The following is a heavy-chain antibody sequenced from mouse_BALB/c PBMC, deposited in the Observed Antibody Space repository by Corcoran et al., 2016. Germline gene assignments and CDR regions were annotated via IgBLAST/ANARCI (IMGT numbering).Heavy chain of an antibody. J-gene: IGHJ1*01. CDR2: INTYTGEP. CDR1: GYTFTNYG. V-gene: IGHV9-3-1*01. CDR3: ARVLTWYFDA. Sequence: QIQLVQSGPELKKPGETVKISCKASGYTFTNYGMNWVKQAPGKGLKWMGWINTYTGEPTYADDFKGRFAFSLETSASTAYLQINNLKNEDTATYFCARVLTWYFDAWGAGTTVTVSS. D-gene: IGHD2-13*01.